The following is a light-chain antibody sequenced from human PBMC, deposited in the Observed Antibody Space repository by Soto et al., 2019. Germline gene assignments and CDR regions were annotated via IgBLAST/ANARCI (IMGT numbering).Light chain of an antibody. V-gene: IGKV3-20*01. CDR2: GAS. CDR3: QQYTDSRT. CDR1: QSVGSNY. J-gene: IGKJ1*01. Sequence: EIVLTQLACTLTLSHRERATLSCRASQSVGSNYLAWYQQRPGQPPNLLIFGASHRAPDIPDRFSGSGSGTDFTLTISRLEPEDFAVYYCQQYTDSRTCGQGTKVE.